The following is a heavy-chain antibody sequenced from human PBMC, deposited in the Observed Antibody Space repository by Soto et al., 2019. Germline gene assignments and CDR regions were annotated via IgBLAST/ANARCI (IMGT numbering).Heavy chain of an antibody. Sequence: SETLSLTCTVSGGSISSSSYYWGWIRQPPGKGLEWIGSICYSGKTYYNPSLRGRATISVDKSKNQFSLKLSSVTAADTAVYYCARVSGSHYYGMDVWGQGTTVTVSS. D-gene: IGHD1-26*01. V-gene: IGHV4-39*07. CDR1: GGSISSSSYY. CDR3: ARVSGSHYYGMDV. J-gene: IGHJ6*02. CDR2: ICYSGKT.